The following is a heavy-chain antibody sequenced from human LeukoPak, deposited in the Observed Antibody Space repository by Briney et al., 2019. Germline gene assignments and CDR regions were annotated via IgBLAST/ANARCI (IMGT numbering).Heavy chain of an antibody. J-gene: IGHJ4*02. CDR2: INPNSGGT. CDR3: ARDLEPMRGYSYGQITDY. D-gene: IGHD5-18*01. Sequence: ASVKVSCKASGYTFTGYYMHWVRQAPGQGLEWMGWINPNSGGTNYAQKFQGRVTMTRDTSISTAYMELSRLRSDDTAVYYCARDLEPMRGYSYGQITDYWGQGTLVTVSS. V-gene: IGHV1-2*02. CDR1: GYTFTGYY.